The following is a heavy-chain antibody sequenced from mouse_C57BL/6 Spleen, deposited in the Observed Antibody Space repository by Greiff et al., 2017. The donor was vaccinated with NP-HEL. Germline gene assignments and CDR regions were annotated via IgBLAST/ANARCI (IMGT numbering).Heavy chain of an antibody. J-gene: IGHJ2*01. CDR1: GYSITSGYD. D-gene: IGHD1-1*01. CDR3: ARGEDYGSSPWYFDY. V-gene: IGHV3-1*01. Sequence: VQLQQSGPGMVKPSQSLSLTCTVTGYSITSGYDWHWIRHFPGNKLEWMGYISYSGSTNYNPSLKSRISITHDTSKNHFFLKLNSVTTEDTATYYCARGEDYGSSPWYFDYWGQGTTLTVSS. CDR2: ISYSGST.